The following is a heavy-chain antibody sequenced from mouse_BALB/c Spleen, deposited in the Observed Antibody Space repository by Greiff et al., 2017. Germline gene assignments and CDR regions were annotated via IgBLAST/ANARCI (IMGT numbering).Heavy chain of an antibody. CDR2: IYPYNGGT. Sequence: DVKLQESGPELVKPGASVKISCKASGYTFTDYNMHWVKQSHGKSLEWIGYIYPYNGGTGYNQKFKSKATLTVDNSSSTAYMELRSLTSEDSAVYYCARCGNYAWFAYWGQGTLVTVSA. CDR1: GYTFTDYN. J-gene: IGHJ3*01. D-gene: IGHD2-1*01. V-gene: IGHV1S29*02. CDR3: ARCGNYAWFAY.